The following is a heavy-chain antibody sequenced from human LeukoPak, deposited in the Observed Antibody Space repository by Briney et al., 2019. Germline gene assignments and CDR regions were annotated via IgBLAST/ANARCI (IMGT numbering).Heavy chain of an antibody. CDR2: ISTSGST. Sequence: SETLSLTCTVSGGSISSYYWSWIRQPAGKGLEWIGHISTSGSTNYNPSLKSRVTMSVDASKNQLSLKVSSVTAADTAVYYCARDYYDLLTGYYRFDYWGQGTLVTVSS. D-gene: IGHD3-9*01. J-gene: IGHJ4*02. V-gene: IGHV4-4*07. CDR1: GGSISSYY. CDR3: ARDYYDLLTGYYRFDY.